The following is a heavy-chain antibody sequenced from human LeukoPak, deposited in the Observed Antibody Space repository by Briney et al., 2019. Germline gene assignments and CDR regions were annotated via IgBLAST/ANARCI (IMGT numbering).Heavy chain of an antibody. Sequence: GGSLRLSCAASGFTFSSYWMSWVRQAPGKGLEWVANIKQGGSEKYYVDSVKGRFTISRDNAKISLYLQMNSRRAEDTAVYYCARTYYDILTGYNPYFDYWGQGSLVTVSS. CDR3: ARTYYDILTGYNPYFDY. CDR1: GFTFSSYW. CDR2: IKQGGSEK. D-gene: IGHD3-9*01. V-gene: IGHV3-7*01. J-gene: IGHJ4*02.